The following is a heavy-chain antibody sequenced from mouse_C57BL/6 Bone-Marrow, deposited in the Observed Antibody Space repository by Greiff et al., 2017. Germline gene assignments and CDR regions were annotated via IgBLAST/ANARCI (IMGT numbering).Heavy chain of an antibody. CDR3: ARDRDYGSWFAY. J-gene: IGHJ3*01. CDR1: GYTFTSYW. D-gene: IGHD1-1*01. Sequence: KESCKASGYTFTSYWMHWVKQRPGQGLEWIGEIDPSDSYTNYNQKFKGKSTLTVDKSSSTAYMQLSSLTSEDSAVYYCARDRDYGSWFAYWGQGTLVTVSA. CDR2: IDPSDSYT. V-gene: IGHV1-69*01.